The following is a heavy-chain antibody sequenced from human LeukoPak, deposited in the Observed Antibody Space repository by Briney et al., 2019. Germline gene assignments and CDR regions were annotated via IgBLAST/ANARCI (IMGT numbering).Heavy chain of an antibody. J-gene: IGHJ6*03. CDR3: ARQGSSGRYYYYYYMDV. D-gene: IGHD6-19*01. Sequence: GAALQISCKGSGYSFTSYWIGWVRPMPGKGLEWRGIIYPGDSDTRYSPSFQGQVTISADKSINNAYLQWSSLKASDTAMYYCARQGSSGRYYYYYYMDVWGKGTTVTVSS. V-gene: IGHV5-51*01. CDR1: GYSFTSYW. CDR2: IYPGDSDT.